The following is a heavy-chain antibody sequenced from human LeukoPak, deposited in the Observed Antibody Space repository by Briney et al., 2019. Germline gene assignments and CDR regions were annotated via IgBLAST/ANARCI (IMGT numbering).Heavy chain of an antibody. CDR2: INHSGST. Sequence: PSETLSLTCAVYGGPFSGYYWSWIRQPPGKGLEWIGEINHSGSTNYNPSLKSRVTISVDTPKNQFSLKLSSVPAADTAVYYCARAPGRWLQSSPFDYWGQGTLVTVSS. D-gene: IGHD5-24*01. CDR1: GGPFSGYY. J-gene: IGHJ4*02. CDR3: ARAPGRWLQSSPFDY. V-gene: IGHV4-34*01.